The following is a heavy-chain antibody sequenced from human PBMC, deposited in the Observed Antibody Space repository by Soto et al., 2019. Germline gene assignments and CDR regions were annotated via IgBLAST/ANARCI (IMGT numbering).Heavy chain of an antibody. CDR1: GYTLTSYG. V-gene: IGHV1-18*01. CDR2: ISAYNGNT. J-gene: IGHJ4*02. Sequence: ASVKVSCKASGYTLTSYGISWVRQAPGQGLEWMGWISAYNGNTNYAQKLQGRVTMTTDTSTSTAYMELRSLRSDDTAVYYCARVEAEYGDYLLIDYWGQGTLVTVSS. D-gene: IGHD4-17*01. CDR3: ARVEAEYGDYLLIDY.